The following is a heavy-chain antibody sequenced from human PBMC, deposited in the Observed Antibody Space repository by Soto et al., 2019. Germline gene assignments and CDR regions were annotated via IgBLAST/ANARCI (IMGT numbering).Heavy chain of an antibody. J-gene: IGHJ6*02. V-gene: IGHV5-51*01. D-gene: IGHD6-13*01. CDR3: ERVKTGNPGYYAMDV. CDR2: IFPGDSDT. Sequence: GESLNISCKAAEYIFSNYWIGWGRQMPGRGLEWVGMIFPGDSDTRYRPSFQGQVTMSAAKSINTAYLQWNDLKASDTAIYYCERVKTGNPGYYAMDVWGQGTLVTVSS. CDR1: EYIFSNYW.